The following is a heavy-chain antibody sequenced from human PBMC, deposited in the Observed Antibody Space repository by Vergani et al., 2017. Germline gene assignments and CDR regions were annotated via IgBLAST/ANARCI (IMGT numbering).Heavy chain of an antibody. Sequence: QVQLQQWGAGLLKPSETLSLTCAVYGGSFSGYYWSWIRQPPGKGLEWIGEINHSGSTNYNPSLQSRVTISVDTSKNQFSLKLSSVTAAATAVYYCARLIAARSYYYDYGMDVWGQGTTVTVSS. J-gene: IGHJ6*02. CDR2: INHSGST. CDR1: GGSFSGYY. CDR3: ARLIAARSYYYDYGMDV. D-gene: IGHD6-13*01. V-gene: IGHV4-34*01.